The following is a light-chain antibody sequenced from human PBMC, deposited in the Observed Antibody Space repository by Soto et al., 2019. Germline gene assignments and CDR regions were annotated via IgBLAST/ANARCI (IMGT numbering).Light chain of an antibody. CDR2: GAS. J-gene: IGKJ1*01. Sequence: EIVLTQSPGTLSLSPGERATLSCRVSQSVSSNYLAWYQQKPGQAPRLLIYGASSRATGIPDRFSGSGSGTDFTLTISRLEPEDFAVYYCQQYGRSPETLGHRTKVEIK. CDR1: QSVSSNY. CDR3: QQYGRSPET. V-gene: IGKV3-20*01.